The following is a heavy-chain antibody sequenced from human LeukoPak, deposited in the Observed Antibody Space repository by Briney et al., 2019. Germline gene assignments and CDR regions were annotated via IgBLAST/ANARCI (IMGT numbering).Heavy chain of an antibody. Sequence: GGSLRLSCAASGFTFRSYGMHWVRQAPGKGLEWVAVIRFDGTSQYYAGSVKGRFTISRDNSKNTLSLQMNSLRAEDTAVYYCARGGYTYGFFDYWGQGALVTVSS. CDR2: IRFDGTSQ. CDR3: ARGGYTYGFFDY. D-gene: IGHD5-18*01. CDR1: GFTFRSYG. V-gene: IGHV3-33*01. J-gene: IGHJ4*02.